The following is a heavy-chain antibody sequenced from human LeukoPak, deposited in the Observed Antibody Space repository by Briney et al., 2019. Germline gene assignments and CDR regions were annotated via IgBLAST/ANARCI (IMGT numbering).Heavy chain of an antibody. D-gene: IGHD3-22*01. V-gene: IGHV3-11*04. CDR3: ARDYYDSSGDYFDY. CDR2: ISSSGSSI. J-gene: IGHJ4*02. CDR1: GLTFSDYY. Sequence: GGSLRLSCAASGLTFSDYYMSWIRPPPGKGLEWVSYISSSGSSIHYADSVKGRFTISRDNAKNSLYLQMNSLRAEDTAVYYCARDYYDSSGDYFDYWGQGTLVTVSS.